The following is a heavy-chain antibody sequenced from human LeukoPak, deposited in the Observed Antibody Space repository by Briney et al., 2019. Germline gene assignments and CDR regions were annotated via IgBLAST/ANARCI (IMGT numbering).Heavy chain of an antibody. D-gene: IGHD3-10*01. CDR2: ISSRGDTI. V-gene: IGHV3-48*03. CDR3: ARDYYGLGTYYNAYYGMDV. Sequence: GGSLRLSCAASGFTFNDYAMKWVRQAPGKGLEWVSYISSRGDTIYYADSAKGRFTISRDNAKKSLYLQMNSLRAEDTAVYYCARDYYGLGTYYNAYYGMDVWGQGTTVTVSS. J-gene: IGHJ6*02. CDR1: GFTFNDYA.